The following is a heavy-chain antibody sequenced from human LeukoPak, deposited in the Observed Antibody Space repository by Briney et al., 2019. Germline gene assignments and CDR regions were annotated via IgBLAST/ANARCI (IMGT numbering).Heavy chain of an antibody. J-gene: IGHJ4*02. CDR1: GGSISSYY. D-gene: IGHD5-24*01. CDR3: ARLEMATIDFDY. V-gene: IGHV4-4*07. Sequence: SETLSLTCTVSGGSISSYYWSWIRQPAGKGLEWIGRIYTSGSTNYNPSLKSRVTMSVDTSKNQFSLKLSSVTAADTAAYYCARLEMATIDFDYWGQGTLVTVSS. CDR2: IYTSGST.